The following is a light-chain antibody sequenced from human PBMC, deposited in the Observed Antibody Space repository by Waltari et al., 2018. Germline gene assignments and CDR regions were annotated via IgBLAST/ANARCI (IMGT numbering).Light chain of an antibody. V-gene: IGKV1-9*01. CDR3: QQLNSYPWT. CDR1: QGISSD. J-gene: IGKJ1*01. CDR2: AAS. Sequence: DIQLTQSPSFLSASVGDRVTITCRASQGISSDLAWYQQKPGKPPNLLIYAASTLQSGVPSRFSGSGSGTEFTLTISSLQPEDFATYYCQQLNSYPWTFGQGP.